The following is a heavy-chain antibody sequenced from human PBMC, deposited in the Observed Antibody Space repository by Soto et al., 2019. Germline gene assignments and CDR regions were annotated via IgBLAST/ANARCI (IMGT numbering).Heavy chain of an antibody. CDR3: ASAVVAGVVDY. Sequence: EVQLVESGGGLVQPGGSLRLSCAASGFSFSSYDMHWVRQATGEGLEWVSAIGSAGDTYYPDSVKGRFTISRENAKNSLYLQMNSLRAGDTAVYFCASAVVAGVVDYWGQGTLVTVSS. CDR1: GFSFSSYD. V-gene: IGHV3-13*01. CDR2: IGSAGDT. J-gene: IGHJ4*02. D-gene: IGHD6-19*01.